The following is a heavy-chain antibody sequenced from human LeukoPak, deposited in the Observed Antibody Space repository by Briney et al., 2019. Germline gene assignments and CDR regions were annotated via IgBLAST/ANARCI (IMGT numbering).Heavy chain of an antibody. Sequence: ASVKVSCKASGYTVTSYGISWVRQAPGQGLEWMGWISAYNGNTNYAQKLQGRVTMTTDTSTSTAYMELRSLRSDDTAVYYCARVTAGIVVVVAAMFAPWGQGTLVTVSS. V-gene: IGHV1-18*01. CDR1: GYTVTSYG. CDR3: ARVTAGIVVVVAAMFAP. D-gene: IGHD2-15*01. CDR2: ISAYNGNT. J-gene: IGHJ5*02.